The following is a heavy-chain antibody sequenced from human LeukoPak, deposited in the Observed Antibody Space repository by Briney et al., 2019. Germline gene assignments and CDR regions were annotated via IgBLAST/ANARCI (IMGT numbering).Heavy chain of an antibody. Sequence: SVTVSCKASGGTFSSYAISWVRQAPGQGLEWMGGIIPIFGTANYAQKFQGRVTITADESTSTAYMELSSLRSEDTAVYYCARDGDSGGPLISPLGGWGQGTLVTVSS. D-gene: IGHD3-16*01. CDR2: IIPIFGTA. CDR1: GGTFSSYA. J-gene: IGHJ4*02. V-gene: IGHV1-69*13. CDR3: ARDGDSGGPLISPLGG.